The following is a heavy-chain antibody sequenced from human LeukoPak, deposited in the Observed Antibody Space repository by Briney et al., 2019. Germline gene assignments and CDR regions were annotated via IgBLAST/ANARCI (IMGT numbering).Heavy chain of an antibody. V-gene: IGHV1-46*01. CDR1: GYTFTGYY. CDR3: ASRSLDYCSGGSCYSGFDY. CDR2: INLSGGST. D-gene: IGHD2-15*01. J-gene: IGHJ4*02. Sequence: GASVKVSCKASGYTFTGYYMHWVRQAPGQGLEWMGIINLSGGSTRSAQRFQGRVTMTRDTSTSTVYMELSSLRPEDTAVYYCASRSLDYCSGGSCYSGFDYWGQGTLLTVSS.